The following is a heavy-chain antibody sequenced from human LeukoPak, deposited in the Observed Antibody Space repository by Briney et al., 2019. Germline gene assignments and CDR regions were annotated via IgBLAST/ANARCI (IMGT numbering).Heavy chain of an antibody. Sequence: SVKVSCKASGGTFSSYAISWVRQAPGQGLKWMGGIIPIFGTANYAQKFQGRVTITTDESTSTAYMELSSLRSEDTAVYYCARDQTRRRWSYYYYMDVWGKGTTVTVSS. CDR2: IIPIFGTA. CDR1: GGTFSSYA. V-gene: IGHV1-69*05. CDR3: ARDQTRRRWSYYYYMDV. J-gene: IGHJ6*03. D-gene: IGHD4-23*01.